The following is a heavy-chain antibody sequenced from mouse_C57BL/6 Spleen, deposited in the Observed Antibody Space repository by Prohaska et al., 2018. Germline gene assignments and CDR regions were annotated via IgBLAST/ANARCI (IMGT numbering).Heavy chain of an antibody. CDR1: GYTFTDYE. V-gene: IGHV1-15*01. J-gene: IGHJ1*03. CDR2: IDPETGGT. Sequence: GAELVRPGASVTLSCKASGYTFTDYEMHWVKQTPVHGLEWIGAIDPETGGTAYNQKFKGKAILTADKSSSTAYMELRSLTSEGSAVYYCTRSNYYGRSPSYFDVWGTGTTVTVSS. CDR3: TRSNYYGRSPSYFDV. D-gene: IGHD1-1*01.